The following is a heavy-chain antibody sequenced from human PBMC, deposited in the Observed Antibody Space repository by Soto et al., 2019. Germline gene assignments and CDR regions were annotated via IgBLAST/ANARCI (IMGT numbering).Heavy chain of an antibody. V-gene: IGHV3-49*03. CDR1: GFTFGDYA. J-gene: IGHJ4*02. CDR2: IRSKAYGGTT. D-gene: IGHD3-3*02. CDR3: TIPRDSTHFAPFDY. Sequence: GGSLRLSCTASGFTFGDYAMSWFRQAPGKGLEWVGFIRSKAYGGTTEYAASVKGRFTISRDDSKSIAYLQMNSLKTEDTAVYYCTIPRDSTHFAPFDYWGQGTLVTVS.